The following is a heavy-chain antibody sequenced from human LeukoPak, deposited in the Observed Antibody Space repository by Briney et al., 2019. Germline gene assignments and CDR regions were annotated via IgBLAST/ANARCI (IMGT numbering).Heavy chain of an antibody. V-gene: IGHV3-74*01. CDR1: GFTFSTYR. CDR2: INSDGSST. J-gene: IGHJ4*02. Sequence: GGSLRLSCAASGFTFSTYRMAWVRQAPGKGLVWVSRINSDGSSTRYADSVKGRFTISRDNAKNTLYLQMNSLRAEDTAVYYCARTWELLPDFDYWGQGTLVTVSS. D-gene: IGHD1-26*01. CDR3: ARTWELLPDFDY.